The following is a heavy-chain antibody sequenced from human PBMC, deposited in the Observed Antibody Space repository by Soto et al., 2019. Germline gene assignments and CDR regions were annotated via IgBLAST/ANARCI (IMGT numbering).Heavy chain of an antibody. J-gene: IGHJ4*02. D-gene: IGHD3-3*01. V-gene: IGHV1-18*01. CDR3: ASVRDFWSGHPLDY. CDR2: ISAHNGNT. Sequence: ASVKVSCKASGYTFTSYGISWVRQAPGQGLEWMGWISAHNGNTNYAQKRQGRVTVTTDTSTSTAYMELRSLRSDDTAVYYCASVRDFWSGHPLDYWGQGILVTVSS. CDR1: GYTFTSYG.